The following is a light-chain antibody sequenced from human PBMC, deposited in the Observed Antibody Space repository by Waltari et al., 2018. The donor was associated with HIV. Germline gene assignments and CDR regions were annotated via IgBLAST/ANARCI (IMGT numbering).Light chain of an antibody. V-gene: IGLV1-51*01. CDR2: DKN. CDR1: SSNIGSKF. J-gene: IGLJ2*01. Sequence: QSVLTQPPSVSAAPGQEVTISCSGSSSNIGSKFVSWYQHVPGAAPKLPIYDKNKRPSGIPDRFSGSKSGTSVTLGITGLQTGDEADYYCSTWDVSLGAGVFGGGTKLTVL. CDR3: STWDVSLGAGV.